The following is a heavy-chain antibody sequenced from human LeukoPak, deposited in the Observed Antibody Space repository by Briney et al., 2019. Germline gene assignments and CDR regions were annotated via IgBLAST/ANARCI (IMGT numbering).Heavy chain of an antibody. J-gene: IGHJ4*02. V-gene: IGHV3-53*01. CDR1: GFTVSSNY. Sequence: GGSLRLSCAASGFTVSSNYMSWVRQAPGKGLEWVSVIYSGGSTYYADSVKGRFTISRDNSKNTLYPQMNSLRAEDTAVYYCARGYSSGWYYFDYWGQGTLVTVSS. CDR3: ARGYSSGWYYFDY. CDR2: IYSGGST. D-gene: IGHD6-19*01.